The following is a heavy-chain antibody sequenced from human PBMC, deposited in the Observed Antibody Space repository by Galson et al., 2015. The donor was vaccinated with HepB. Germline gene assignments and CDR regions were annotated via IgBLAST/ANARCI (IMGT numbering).Heavy chain of an antibody. CDR1: GFTFTEYW. J-gene: IGHJ6*03. CDR2: IKQDGSER. CDR3: ARDQGSRTIETGPLGLFYWTSLSHYYYIDV. V-gene: IGHV3-7*03. D-gene: IGHD3/OR15-3a*01. Sequence: SLRLSCAVSGFTFTEYWMSWVRQAPGKGLEWVANIKQDGSERYYVDSVKGRFTISRDNAKNSLFLQMHSLRAEDTALYFCARDQGSRTIETGPLGLFYWTSLSHYYYIDVWGKGTTVTVSS.